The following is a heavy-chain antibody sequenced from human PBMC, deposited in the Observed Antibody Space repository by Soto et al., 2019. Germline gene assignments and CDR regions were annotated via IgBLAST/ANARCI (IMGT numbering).Heavy chain of an antibody. CDR2: IYYSGST. CDR3: AGEGDYGDYGSDY. V-gene: IGHV4-31*03. CDR1: GGSISSGGFY. D-gene: IGHD4-17*01. Sequence: SETLSLTGTVSGGSISSGGFYWSWIRQHPGKGLEWIGYIYYSGSTYYNPSLKSRVTISVDTSKNQFSLKLSSVTAADTAVYYCAGEGDYGDYGSDYWGQGTLVTVSS. J-gene: IGHJ4*02.